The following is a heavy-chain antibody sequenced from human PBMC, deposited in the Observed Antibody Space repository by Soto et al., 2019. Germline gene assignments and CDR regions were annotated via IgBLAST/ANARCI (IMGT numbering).Heavy chain of an antibody. D-gene: IGHD3-16*01. J-gene: IGHJ5*02. Sequence: QVQLQESGPGLVKPSQTLSLTCTVSGGSISSGDYHWSWIRQPPGKGLEWIGFIYYSGGTYYKPSLKSRVTISVDTSKNKFSLNLSSVTAADTAVYYCARASTGELWVYANWFDPWGPGTLVTVSS. CDR2: IYYSGGT. V-gene: IGHV4-30-4*01. CDR3: ARASTGELWVYANWFDP. CDR1: GGSISSGDYH.